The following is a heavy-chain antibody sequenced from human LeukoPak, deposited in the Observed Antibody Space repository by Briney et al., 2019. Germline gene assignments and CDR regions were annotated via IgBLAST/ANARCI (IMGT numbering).Heavy chain of an antibody. CDR1: GFTFSDSA. CDR2: IRSKVNSYAT. J-gene: IGHJ4*02. V-gene: IGHV3-73*01. CDR3: ARLSKHY. Sequence: PGGSLRLSCAASGFTFSDSAMHWLRQASGEGLEWVGRIRSKVNSYATAYAASVKGRFTISRDDSKNTAYLQMNSLKTEDTAVYYCARLSKHYWGQGILVTVSS.